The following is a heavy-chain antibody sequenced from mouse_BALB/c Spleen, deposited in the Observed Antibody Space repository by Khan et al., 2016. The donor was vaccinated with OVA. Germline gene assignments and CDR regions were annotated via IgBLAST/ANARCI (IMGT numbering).Heavy chain of an antibody. CDR1: GYTFTSYV. D-gene: IGHD2-14*01. CDR3: AKNYRYDVYFDY. J-gene: IGHJ2*01. V-gene: IGHV1S136*01. Sequence: VQLKQSGPELVKPGASVKMSCKASGYTFTSYVLHWLRQKPGQGLEWIGYIYPFNDDTKYNEKFKGEATLTSDKSSTTAYMELSSLTSEDSADYYCAKNYRYDVYFDYWGQGTTLTVSS. CDR2: IYPFNDDT.